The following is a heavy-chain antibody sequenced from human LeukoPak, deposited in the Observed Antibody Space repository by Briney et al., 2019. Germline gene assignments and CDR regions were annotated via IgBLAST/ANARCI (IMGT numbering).Heavy chain of an antibody. J-gene: IGHJ4*02. CDR3: AKGWYYFDY. CDR1: GFTFSSYG. Sequence: PGRPLRLSCAASGFTFSSYGMHWVRQAPGKGLEWVAVISYDGSNKYYADSVKGRFTISRDNSKNTLYLQMNSLRAEDTAVYYCAKGWYYFDYWGQGTLVTVSS. V-gene: IGHV3-30*18. D-gene: IGHD6-13*01. CDR2: ISYDGSNK.